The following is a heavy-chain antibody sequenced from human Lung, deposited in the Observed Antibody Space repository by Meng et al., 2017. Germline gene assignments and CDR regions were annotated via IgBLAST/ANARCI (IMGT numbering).Heavy chain of an antibody. Sequence: QVQLVQSGAEVRKPGASLQVSCETSGYTFTDFQIHWLRQAPGQGLEWLGGITPNSGGANYAQKFQGRVTMTRDTSIRTAYMDLSRLTSDNTAIYYCARDRDGYASFDHWGQGTLVTVSS. D-gene: IGHD5-24*01. CDR2: ITPNSGGA. CDR3: ARDRDGYASFDH. CDR1: GYTFTDFQ. J-gene: IGHJ4*02. V-gene: IGHV1-2*02.